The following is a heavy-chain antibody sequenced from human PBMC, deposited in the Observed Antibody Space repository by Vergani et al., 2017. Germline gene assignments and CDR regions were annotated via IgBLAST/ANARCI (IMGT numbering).Heavy chain of an antibody. CDR1: GFTFSDYY. CDR3: AKAYYDFWSGRPDYYYCMDV. V-gene: IGHV3-11*01. D-gene: IGHD3-3*01. J-gene: IGHJ6*02. Sequence: QVQLVESGGGLVKPGGSLGLSCAASGFTFSDYYMSWIRQAPGKGLEWVSYISSSGSTIYYADSVKGRFTISRDNAKNSLYLQMNSLRAEDAAVYYCAKAYYDFWSGRPDYYYCMDVWGQGTTVTVSS. CDR2: ISSSGSTI.